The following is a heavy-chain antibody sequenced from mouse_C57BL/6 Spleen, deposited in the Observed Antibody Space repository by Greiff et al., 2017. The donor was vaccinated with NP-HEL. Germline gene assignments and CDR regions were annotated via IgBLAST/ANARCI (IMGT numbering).Heavy chain of an antibody. CDR1: GFTFSSYG. CDR2: ISSGGSYT. J-gene: IGHJ2*01. D-gene: IGHD1-1*01. V-gene: IGHV5-6*01. Sequence: EVKLMESGGDLVKPGGSLKLSCAASGFTFSSYGMSWVRQTPDKRLEWVATISSGGSYTYYPDSVKGRFTISRDNAKNTLYLQMSSLKSEDTAMYYCAGGYGSQDYWGQGTTLTVSS. CDR3: AGGYGSQDY.